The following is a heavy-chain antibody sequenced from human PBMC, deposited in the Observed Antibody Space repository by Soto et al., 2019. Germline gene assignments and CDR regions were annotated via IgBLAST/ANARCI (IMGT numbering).Heavy chain of an antibody. Sequence: QVQLVQSGAEVKKPGASVKVSCKASGYTFTSYGISWVRQAPGQGLEWMGWISAYNGNTNYAQKLQGRVTMTTDTATSTAYMELRSLRSDDTAVYYCARVDSSGYPGAPTDTGDWGQGTLVTVSS. J-gene: IGHJ4*02. CDR3: ARVDSSGYPGAPTDTGD. CDR1: GYTFTSYG. CDR2: ISAYNGNT. V-gene: IGHV1-18*01. D-gene: IGHD3-22*01.